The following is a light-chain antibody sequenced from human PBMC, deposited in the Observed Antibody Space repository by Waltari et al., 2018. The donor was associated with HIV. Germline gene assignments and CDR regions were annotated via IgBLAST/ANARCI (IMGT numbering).Light chain of an antibody. CDR1: KLGDKY. CDR2: QDT. CDR3: QAWDNSTAV. V-gene: IGLV3-1*01. Sequence: SYELTQPPSVSVSPGLTASVTCSGDKLGDKYVCWYQQKPGRSPVLVLFQDTKRPSGIPEGFSGSNSGNTATLTISGTQAVDEADYFCQAWDNSTAVFGGGTQLTVL. J-gene: IGLJ2*01.